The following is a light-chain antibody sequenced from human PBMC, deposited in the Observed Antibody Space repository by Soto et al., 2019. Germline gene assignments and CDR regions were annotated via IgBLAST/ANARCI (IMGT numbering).Light chain of an antibody. CDR2: AAS. CDR1: QSISSY. CDR3: QQSYSTPRT. Sequence: IEMNQSPSSLSVSVGDRVTITCRASQSISSYLNWYQQKPGKAPKLLIYAASSLQSGVPSRFSGSGSGTDFTLTISSLQPEDFATYYCQQSYSTPRTFGQGTKVDI. V-gene: IGKV1-39*01. J-gene: IGKJ1*01.